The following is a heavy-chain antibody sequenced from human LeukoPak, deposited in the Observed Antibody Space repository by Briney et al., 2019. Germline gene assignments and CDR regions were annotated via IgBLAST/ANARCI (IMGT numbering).Heavy chain of an antibody. CDR1: GGTFSSYV. V-gene: IGHV1-18*01. D-gene: IGHD3-9*01. Sequence: ASVKVSCKASGGTFSSYVFTWVRQAPGQGLEWMGWISAYNGNTNYAQKLQGRVTMTTDTSTSTAYMELRSLRSDDTAVYYCAREGRDILTGYTNWSDPWGQGTLVTVSS. J-gene: IGHJ5*02. CDR2: ISAYNGNT. CDR3: AREGRDILTGYTNWSDP.